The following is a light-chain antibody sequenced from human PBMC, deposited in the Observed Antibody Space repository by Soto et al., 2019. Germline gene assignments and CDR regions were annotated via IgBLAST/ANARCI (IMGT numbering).Light chain of an antibody. Sequence: DIQMTQSPSSLSASVGDRVTITCRASQSISACLNGYQQQPRKAPKILIYAASTMQSRVPPRCSGSRSATEFTTPTSSLQPEDFSTYYCQQSYSTSSVTFGPGTKVDTK. CDR3: QQSYSTSSVT. V-gene: IGKV1-39*01. J-gene: IGKJ3*01. CDR2: AAS. CDR1: QSISAC.